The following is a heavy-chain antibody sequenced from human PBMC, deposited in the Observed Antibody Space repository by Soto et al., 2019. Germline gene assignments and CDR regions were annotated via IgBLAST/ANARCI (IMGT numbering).Heavy chain of an antibody. Sequence: GDSLQVSCTSSGFTFITYDFSWVRQAAGQGLEWMGWMNPNNGNAGFAQKFRGRINMTRNTSISTAYLELSSLRSDDSAVYFCARRKERSGTFYLDRWGQGNQVTVYS. CDR1: GFTFITYD. V-gene: IGHV1-8*01. J-gene: IGHJ4*02. D-gene: IGHD1-1*01. CDR2: MNPNNGNA. CDR3: ARRKERSGTFYLDR.